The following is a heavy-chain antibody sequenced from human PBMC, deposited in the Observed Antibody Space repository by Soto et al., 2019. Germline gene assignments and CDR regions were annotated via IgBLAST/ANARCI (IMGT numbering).Heavy chain of an antibody. CDR2: INHSGST. J-gene: IGHJ6*02. D-gene: IGHD6-6*01. Sequence: PSETLALTCAVYGGSFSCYYLSWIRQRPGKGLEWIGEINHSGSTNYNPSLKSRVTISVDTSKNQFSLKLSSVTAADTAVYYCARGPSSSHYYTGTDVRGQGTTVTVSS. V-gene: IGHV4-34*01. CDR3: ARGPSSSHYYTGTDV. CDR1: GGSFSCYY.